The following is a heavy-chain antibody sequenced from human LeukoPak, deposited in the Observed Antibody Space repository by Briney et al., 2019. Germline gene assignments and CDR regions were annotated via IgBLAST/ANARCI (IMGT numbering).Heavy chain of an antibody. CDR3: AKASIREVVVITTPFDY. V-gene: IGHV3-23*01. Sequence: GGSLRLSCAASGFTFSNYAMSWVRQAPGKGLEWVSAIGSSGGTTYYADSVKGRFTISRDNSKNTLYLQMNSLRAEDTAVYYCAKASIREVVVITTPFDYWGQGTLVTVSS. CDR2: IGSSGGTT. CDR1: GFTFSNYA. D-gene: IGHD3-22*01. J-gene: IGHJ4*02.